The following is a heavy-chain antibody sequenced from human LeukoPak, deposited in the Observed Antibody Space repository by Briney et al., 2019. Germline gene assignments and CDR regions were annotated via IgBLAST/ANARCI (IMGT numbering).Heavy chain of an antibody. CDR2: ISYSGST. V-gene: IGHV4-39*01. CDR1: GGSISSSSYY. D-gene: IGHD5-12*01. J-gene: IGHJ6*02. Sequence: KPSETLSLTCTVSGGSISSSSYYWGWIRQPPGKGLEWIGSISYSGSTYHNLSLKSRVTISVDTSKNQFSLKLSSVTAADTAVYYCAKLVDIVATVSGMDVWGQGTTVTVSS. CDR3: AKLVDIVATVSGMDV.